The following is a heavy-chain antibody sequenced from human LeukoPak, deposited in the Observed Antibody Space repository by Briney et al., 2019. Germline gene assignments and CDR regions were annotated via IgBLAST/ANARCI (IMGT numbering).Heavy chain of an antibody. V-gene: IGHV3-53*05. J-gene: IGHJ4*02. D-gene: IGHD3-10*01. CDR1: GFTVSNNY. CDR3: ARDSYGSGSYRSYFDY. CDR2: IYSGGST. Sequence: GGSLRLSCAASGFTVSNNYMSWVRQAPGKGLEWASIIYSGGSTYYADSVRGRFTISKDNSKNTLYLQMNSLRAEDTAVYYCARDSYGSGSYRSYFDYWGQGTLVTVSS.